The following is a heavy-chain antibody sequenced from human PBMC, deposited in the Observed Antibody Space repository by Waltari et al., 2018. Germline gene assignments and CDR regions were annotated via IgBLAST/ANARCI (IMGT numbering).Heavy chain of an antibody. CDR3: ARDGGGDDYYYGMDV. V-gene: IGHV3-53*01. J-gene: IGHJ6*02. CDR2: IYSGGST. D-gene: IGHD4-17*01. CDR1: TVSSNY. Sequence: TVSSNYMSWVRQAPGKGLEWVSVIYSGGSTYYADSVKGRFTISRDNSKNTLYLQMNSLRAEDTAVYYCARDGGGDDYYYGMDVWGQGTTVTVSS.